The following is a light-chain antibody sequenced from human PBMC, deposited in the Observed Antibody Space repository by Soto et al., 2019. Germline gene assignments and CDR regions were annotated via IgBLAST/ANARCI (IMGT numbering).Light chain of an antibody. Sequence: QSALTQPASVSGSPGQSITISCTGTSSDVGCYNYVSWYQQHPGKAPKLMIYDVSNRPSGVSNLLSGAKSGNTACLTISGLQAEDEADYYCSSYTSSSTRVFGGGTKLTVL. V-gene: IGLV2-14*01. CDR1: SSDVGCYNY. CDR2: DVS. J-gene: IGLJ2*01. CDR3: SSYTSSSTRV.